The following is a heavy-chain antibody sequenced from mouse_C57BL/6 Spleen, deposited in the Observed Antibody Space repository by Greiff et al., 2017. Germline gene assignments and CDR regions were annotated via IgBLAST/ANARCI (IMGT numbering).Heavy chain of an antibody. Sequence: VQLQQPGTELVKPGASVKLSCKASGYTFTSYWMNWVKQRPGQGLEWIGNIKPSNGGTNYNEKFKSKATLTVDKSSSTAYMQLSSLTSEDSAVYYCARSLFITTVEYYFDYWGQGTTLTVSS. CDR2: IKPSNGGT. CDR1: GYTFTSYW. J-gene: IGHJ2*01. CDR3: ARSLFITTVEYYFDY. D-gene: IGHD1-1*01. V-gene: IGHV1-53*01.